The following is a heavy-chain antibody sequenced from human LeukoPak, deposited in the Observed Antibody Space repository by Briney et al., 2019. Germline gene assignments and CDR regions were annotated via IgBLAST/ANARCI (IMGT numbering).Heavy chain of an antibody. CDR1: GGSFSNNY. CDR2: IYYSGST. J-gene: IGHJ6*04. V-gene: IGHV4-59*08. D-gene: IGHD3-3*01. Sequence: SETLSLTYTVSGGSFSNNYWSWFRQPPAKGLEWIGYIYYSGSTNYNPSLKSRVTISVDTSKNQFSLKLSSVTAADTAVYYCARQGCGVVQMDVWGKGTTVTVSS. CDR3: ARQGCGVVQMDV.